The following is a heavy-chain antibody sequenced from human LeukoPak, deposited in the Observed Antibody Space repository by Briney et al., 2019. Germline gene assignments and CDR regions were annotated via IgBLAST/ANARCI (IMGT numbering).Heavy chain of an antibody. CDR1: GGTFSSYA. Sequence: GASVKVSCKASGGTFSSYAISWVRQAPGQELEWMGRIIPIFGIANYAQKFQGRVTITADKSTSTAYMELSSLRSEDTAVYYCARRVGSSPDYYYGMDVWGQGTTVTVSS. J-gene: IGHJ6*02. V-gene: IGHV1-69*04. D-gene: IGHD6-6*01. CDR2: IIPIFGIA. CDR3: ARRVGSSPDYYYGMDV.